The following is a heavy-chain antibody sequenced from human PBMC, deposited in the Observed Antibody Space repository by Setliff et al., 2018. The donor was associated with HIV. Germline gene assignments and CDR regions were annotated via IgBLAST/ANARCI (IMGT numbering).Heavy chain of an antibody. Sequence: PSETLSLTCSVSGGSVNSGNYHWAWIRQPAGKGLEWIGHIYTSGSPHYKSSLKSRVTISVDTSRSQFSLKLSSVTAADTAVYYCARHDGGGWYVRVLATSFDYWGQGTLVTVSS. CDR2: IYTSGSP. J-gene: IGHJ4*02. CDR1: GGSVNSGNYH. V-gene: IGHV4-61*10. D-gene: IGHD6-19*01. CDR3: ARHDGGGWYVRVLATSFDY.